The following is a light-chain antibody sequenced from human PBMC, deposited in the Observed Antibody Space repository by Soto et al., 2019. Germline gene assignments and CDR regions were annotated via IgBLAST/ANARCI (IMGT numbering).Light chain of an antibody. CDR1: QNINNNY. V-gene: IGKV3-20*01. Sequence: VLTQSPGTLSLSPGERATLSCRASQNINNNYLAGYQHKPGQAPRLLIYGASNRATGIPDRFSGSGSGTDFTLTITRLEPEDFAMYYCQRYDSLRTFGQGTKVEIK. CDR3: QRYDSLRT. CDR2: GAS. J-gene: IGKJ1*01.